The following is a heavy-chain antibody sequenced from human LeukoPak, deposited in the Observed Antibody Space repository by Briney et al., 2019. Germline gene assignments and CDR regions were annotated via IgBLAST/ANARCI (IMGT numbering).Heavy chain of an antibody. CDR2: ISSSSYI. J-gene: IGHJ4*02. D-gene: IGHD2-2*01. CDR1: GFTFSSYS. Sequence: GGSLRLSCAASGFTFSSYSMNWVRQAPGKGLEWVSSISSSSYIYYADSVKGRFTISRDNSKNTLYLQMNSLRAEDTAVYYCAKDRYCSSTRCYGDFDYWGQGTLVTVSS. V-gene: IGHV3-21*04. CDR3: AKDRYCSSTRCYGDFDY.